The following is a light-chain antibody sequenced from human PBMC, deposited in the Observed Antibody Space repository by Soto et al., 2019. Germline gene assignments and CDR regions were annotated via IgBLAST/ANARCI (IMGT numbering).Light chain of an antibody. J-gene: IGKJ5*01. CDR2: AAS. V-gene: IGKV1-27*01. CDR1: QGISNF. CDR3: QKYSSVIT. Sequence: DIQMTQSPSSLSASVGDRVTITCRASQGISNFLAWYQQKPGKVPKLLISAASTLQSGVPSRFSGSGSKKDFTLIITRLQPEDVATYYCQKYSSVITFGQGTRLEIK.